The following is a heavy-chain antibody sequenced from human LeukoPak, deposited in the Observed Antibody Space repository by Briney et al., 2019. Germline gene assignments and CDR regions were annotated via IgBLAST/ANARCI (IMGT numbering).Heavy chain of an antibody. V-gene: IGHV3-11*01. CDR2: ISSAGGAI. CDR1: GFTFNDYY. CDR3: ARDNQQLFCLDY. Sequence: PGGSLRLSCEASGFTFNDYYMSWIRQAPGKGLEWIAYISSAGGAISYADPVRGRFTISRDNAKKSLSLQMNNLTADDTAVYFCARDNQQLFCLDYWAQGVLVTVSS. J-gene: IGHJ4*02. D-gene: IGHD2-2*01.